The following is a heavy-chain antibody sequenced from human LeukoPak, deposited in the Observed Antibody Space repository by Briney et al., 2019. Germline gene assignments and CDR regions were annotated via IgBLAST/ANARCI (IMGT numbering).Heavy chain of an antibody. Sequence: GGSLRLSRAASGFTFSSYSMNWVRQAPGKGLEWVSYISSSSSTIYYADSVKGRFTISRDNAKNSLYLQMNSLRAEDTAVYYCARDRVIVVVVAADYYYYGMDVWGQGTTVTVSS. D-gene: IGHD2-15*01. CDR2: ISSSSSTI. CDR3: ARDRVIVVVVAADYYYYGMDV. V-gene: IGHV3-48*01. CDR1: GFTFSSYS. J-gene: IGHJ6*02.